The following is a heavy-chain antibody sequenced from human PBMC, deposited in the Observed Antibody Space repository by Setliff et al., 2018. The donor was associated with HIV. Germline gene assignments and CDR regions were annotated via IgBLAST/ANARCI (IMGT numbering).Heavy chain of an antibody. V-gene: IGHV1-18*01. Sequence: ASVKVSCKTAGGIFVHHAVSWVRQAPGQGLEWMGWISGYNGNTHYAGESQGRVTMTTDTSTGTAYMELRSLRSDDTAMYYCARDVSGSYHLDAFDIWGQGTMVTVSS. CDR1: GGIFVHHA. CDR2: ISGYNGNT. D-gene: IGHD1-26*01. CDR3: ARDVSGSYHLDAFDI. J-gene: IGHJ3*02.